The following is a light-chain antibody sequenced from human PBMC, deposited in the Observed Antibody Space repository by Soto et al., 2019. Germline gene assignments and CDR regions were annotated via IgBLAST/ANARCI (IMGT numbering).Light chain of an antibody. CDR1: QSVRSNY. J-gene: IGKJ4*01. CDR3: QQYASSPLT. V-gene: IGKV3-20*01. CDR2: GPS. Sequence: EIVLTQSPGTLSLSSWERATLSCRASQSVRSNYLAWYQQEPGQAPRLRIYGPSSRATDIPDRFRGSGSGTDVTLTISGLEPEDFAVYYCQQYASSPLTFGGVTKVEIK.